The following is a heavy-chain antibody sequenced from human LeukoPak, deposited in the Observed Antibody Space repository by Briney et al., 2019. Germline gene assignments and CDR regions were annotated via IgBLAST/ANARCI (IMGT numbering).Heavy chain of an antibody. CDR2: IRTNGVST. V-gene: IGHV3-64D*06. D-gene: IGHD4-17*01. J-gene: IGHJ4*02. CDR1: GFTFSSYA. Sequence: GGSLRLSCSASGFTFSSYAMHWVRQAPGKGLEYVSAIRTNGVSTYYADSVKGRFTISRDNSKNTLYLQMSSLRAEDTAMYYCASRMTTGAYWGQGTPVTVSS. CDR3: ASRMTTGAY.